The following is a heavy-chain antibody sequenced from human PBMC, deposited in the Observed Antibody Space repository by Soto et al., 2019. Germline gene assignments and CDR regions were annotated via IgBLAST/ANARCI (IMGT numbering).Heavy chain of an antibody. J-gene: IGHJ6*02. CDR2: IGGSDNRT. Sequence: EVQLLESGGGLVQPGGSLRLSCAASGFTFSSYAMSWVRQAPGKGLEWVSAIGGSDNRTYYADSVKGRFTISRDNSKNTLYLLMSSLRADDTAVYYCAPMGVWGQGTTVTVSS. CDR1: GFTFSSYA. V-gene: IGHV3-23*01. CDR3: APMGV.